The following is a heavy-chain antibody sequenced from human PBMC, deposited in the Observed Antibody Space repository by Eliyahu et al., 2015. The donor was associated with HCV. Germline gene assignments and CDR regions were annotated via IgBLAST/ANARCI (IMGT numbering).Heavy chain of an antibody. D-gene: IGHD2-2*01. V-gene: IGHV4-59*08. Sequence: QVQLQESGPGLVKPSETLSLTCTVPSGPISSYYWSWIRQPPGKGLEWIGYMYYSGIANYNPSLKSRVTMTIDTSKNQISLKLTSVTATDTAVYYCARRAAAQWKAFDRWGQGTMVTVSS. J-gene: IGHJ4*02. CDR3: ARRAAAQWKAFDR. CDR2: MYYSGIA. CDR1: SGPISSYY.